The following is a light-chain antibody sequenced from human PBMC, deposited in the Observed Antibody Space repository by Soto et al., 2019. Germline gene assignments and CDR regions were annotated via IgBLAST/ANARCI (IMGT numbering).Light chain of an antibody. Sequence: EIQLTQSPSSLSPAVRDRVTINLQTSQSIWSYFNWYQQKTGNAPKLLLYDASSLQTGGPASFSGSGSGTDFTPTTSSRQAEDVAVYYGQQYYTTPLTFGGGTKVDIK. CDR3: QQYYTTPLT. V-gene: IGKV1-39*01. CDR2: DAS. J-gene: IGKJ4*01. CDR1: QSIWSY.